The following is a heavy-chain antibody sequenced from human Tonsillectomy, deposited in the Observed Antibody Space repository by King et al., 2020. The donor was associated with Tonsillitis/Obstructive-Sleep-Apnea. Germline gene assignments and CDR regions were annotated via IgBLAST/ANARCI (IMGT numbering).Heavy chain of an antibody. CDR3: VRDDKDGRHLDY. V-gene: IGHV1-46*01. CDR1: GYTFTGNY. J-gene: IGHJ4*02. D-gene: IGHD2-15*01. Sequence: VQLVQSGAEVKKPGASVKVSCKASGYTFTGNYIHWVRQAPGQGLEWLGIINPSDSITTYAQRFQGRVTMTRDTSTSTVNMELSSLRSDDTAVYYCVRDDKDGRHLDYWGQGSLVTVSS. CDR2: INPSDSIT.